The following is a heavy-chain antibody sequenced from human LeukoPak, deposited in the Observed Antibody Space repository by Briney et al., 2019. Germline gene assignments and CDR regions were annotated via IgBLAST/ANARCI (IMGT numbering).Heavy chain of an antibody. CDR1: GFTFSSYS. D-gene: IGHD2-21*02. CDR2: ISSSSSYI. CDR3: AKTSTSYCTGDCLPGYFDL. J-gene: IGHJ2*01. Sequence: GGSLRLSCAASGFTFSSYSMNWVRQAPGKGLEWVSSISSSSSYIYYADSVKGRFTISRDTAKNSLYLQMNSLRAEDMALYYCAKTSTSYCTGDCLPGYFDLWGRGTLVTVS. V-gene: IGHV3-21*04.